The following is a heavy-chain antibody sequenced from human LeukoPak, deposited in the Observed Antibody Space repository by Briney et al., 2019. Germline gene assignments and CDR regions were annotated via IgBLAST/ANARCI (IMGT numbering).Heavy chain of an antibody. D-gene: IGHD3-10*01. CDR3: ARGGARLYGSGSYYFDY. J-gene: IGHJ4*02. Sequence: GGSLRLSCAVSGITFSNYAMGWVRQAPGQGLEWVSAISNRGDTTYYTDSVKGRFTISRDNSKNTLYLQMNSLRAEDTAVYYCARGGARLYGSGSYYFDYWGQGTLVTVSS. V-gene: IGHV3-23*01. CDR2: ISNRGDTT. CDR1: GITFSNYA.